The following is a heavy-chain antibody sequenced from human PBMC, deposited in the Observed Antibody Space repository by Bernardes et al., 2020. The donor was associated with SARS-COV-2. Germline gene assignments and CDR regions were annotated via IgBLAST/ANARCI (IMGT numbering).Heavy chain of an antibody. D-gene: IGHD3-10*01. V-gene: IGHV3-23*01. CDR3: AKGGLGTYNIKGLDV. Sequence: GGSLRLSRAASGFTFSSSAMSWVRQAPGRGLEWVSAIGVRGTTTFYADSVKGRFTISRDDSKNTLFLQMNSLRGEDTAVYYCAKGGLGTYNIKGLDVWGQGTTVSVSS. CDR1: GFTFSSSA. J-gene: IGHJ6*02. CDR2: IGVRGTTT.